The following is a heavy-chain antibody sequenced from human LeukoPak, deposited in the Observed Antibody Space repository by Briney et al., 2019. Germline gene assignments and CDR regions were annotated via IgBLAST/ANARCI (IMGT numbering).Heavy chain of an antibody. D-gene: IGHD6-13*01. J-gene: IGHJ5*02. CDR1: GGTFSSYA. Sequence: GASVKVSCKASGGTFSSYAISWVRQAPGQGLEWMGWISAYNGNTNYAQKLQGRVTMTTDTSTSTAYMELRSLRSDDTAVYYCARVNLEQQLVREDWFDPWGQGTLVTVSS. CDR3: ARVNLEQQLVREDWFDP. V-gene: IGHV1-18*01. CDR2: ISAYNGNT.